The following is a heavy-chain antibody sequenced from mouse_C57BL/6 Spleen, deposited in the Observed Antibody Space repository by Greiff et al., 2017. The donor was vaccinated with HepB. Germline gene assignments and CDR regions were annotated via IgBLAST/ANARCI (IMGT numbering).Heavy chain of an antibody. Sequence: QVQLKESGPGLVQPSQSLSITCTVSGFSLTSYGVHWVRQSPGKGLEWLGVIWSGGSTDYNAAFISRLSISKDNSKSQVFFKMNSLQADDTAIYYCARNPLIASGFSGYFDVWGTGTTVTVSS. V-gene: IGHV2-2*01. CDR3: ARNPLIASGFSGYFDV. CDR1: GFSLTSYG. CDR2: IWSGGST. D-gene: IGHD3-2*02. J-gene: IGHJ1*03.